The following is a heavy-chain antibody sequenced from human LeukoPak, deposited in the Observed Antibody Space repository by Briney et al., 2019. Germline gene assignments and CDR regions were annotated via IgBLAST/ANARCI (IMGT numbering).Heavy chain of an antibody. V-gene: IGHV4-59*01. CDR2: IYYSGST. D-gene: IGHD5-12*01. CDR1: GDSITSYY. J-gene: IGHJ4*02. CDR3: ARGISGCDYLPDY. Sequence: PSETLSLICTVSGDSITSYYWSLIRQPPGKGLEWIGCIYYSGSTNYNPSLKSRVTISVDTSKNQFSLKLKSVTAADTAVYYCARGISGCDYLPDYWGQGTLVPVSS.